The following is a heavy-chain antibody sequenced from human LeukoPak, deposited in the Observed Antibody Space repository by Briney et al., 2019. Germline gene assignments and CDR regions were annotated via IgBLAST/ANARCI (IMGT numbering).Heavy chain of an antibody. V-gene: IGHV3-48*01. CDR1: GFTFSSYS. D-gene: IGHD2-15*01. CDR3: ARNEGYCSGGSCYPSAAFDI. Sequence: GGSLRLSCAASGFTFSSYSMNWVRQAPGKGLEWVSYISSSSSTIYYADSGKGRFTISRDNAKNSLYLQMNSLRAEDTAVYYCARNEGYCSGGSCYPSAAFDIWGQGTMVTVSS. J-gene: IGHJ3*02. CDR2: ISSSSSTI.